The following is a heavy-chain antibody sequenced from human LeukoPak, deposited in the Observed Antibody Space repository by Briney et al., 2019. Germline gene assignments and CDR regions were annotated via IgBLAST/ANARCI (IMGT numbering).Heavy chain of an antibody. CDR3: AKDNSRYASGSSADY. J-gene: IGHJ4*02. CDR2: ITWNSGNM. D-gene: IGHD3-10*01. CDR1: GFTFDDYA. V-gene: IGHV3-9*01. Sequence: GGSLRLSCAASGFTFDDYAMHWVRQAPGKGLEWVSGITWNSGNMGYADSVKGRFTISRDNAKNSLYLQMNSLRAEDTAWYYCAKDNSRYASGSSADYWGQGTLVTVSS.